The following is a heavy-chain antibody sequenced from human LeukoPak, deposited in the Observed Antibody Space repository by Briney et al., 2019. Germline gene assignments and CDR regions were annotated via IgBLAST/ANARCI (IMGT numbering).Heavy chain of an antibody. Sequence: PSETLSLTCTVSGGSISDTTYYWGWIRQPPGKGLEWIGSIYYSGSPYYNPSLKSRVTISIGTSKNQFSLKMTSLTAADTAVYYCARKYNYGAFDIWGQGTMVTVSS. CDR1: GGSISDTTYY. CDR2: IYYSGSP. CDR3: ARKYNYGAFDI. D-gene: IGHD5-18*01. J-gene: IGHJ3*02. V-gene: IGHV4-39*07.